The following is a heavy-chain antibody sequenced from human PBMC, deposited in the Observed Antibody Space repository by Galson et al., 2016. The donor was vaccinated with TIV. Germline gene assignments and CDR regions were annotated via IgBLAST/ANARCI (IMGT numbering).Heavy chain of an antibody. Sequence: VKVSCEVFGYTFTDYYLHWMQQAPGKGFEWMGHVDPEDGKTNYAAKFQGRVTMTADTSTDTAYMELSGLRSEDTAIYFCTTVRLRGSGGMDVWGQGTTVIVSS. CDR3: TTVRLRGSGGMDV. D-gene: IGHD2-8*01. CDR1: GYTFTDYY. CDR2: VDPEDGKT. V-gene: IGHV1-69-2*01. J-gene: IGHJ6*02.